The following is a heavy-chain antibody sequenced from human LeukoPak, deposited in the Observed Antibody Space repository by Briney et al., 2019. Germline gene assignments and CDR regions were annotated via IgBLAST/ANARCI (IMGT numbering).Heavy chain of an antibody. V-gene: IGHV3-11*01. D-gene: IGHD6-19*01. J-gene: IGHJ4*02. CDR2: ISRSGNTI. CDR1: GFTFSVYY. Sequence: KTGGSLSLSCAASGFTFSVYYMSWPRQARGKGREWVLYISRSGNTIYSADSVKGRFTISRDNAKSSLYLQMNGLRAEDTGVYYCARGWAYLHFSAVAGSFDYWGQGTLVTVSS. CDR3: ARGWAYLHFSAVAGSFDY.